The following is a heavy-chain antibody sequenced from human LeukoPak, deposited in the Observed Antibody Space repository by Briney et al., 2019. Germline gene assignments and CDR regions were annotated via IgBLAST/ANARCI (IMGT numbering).Heavy chain of an antibody. J-gene: IGHJ6*02. CDR3: ARTLRSGGGVTFYYYYYGMDV. V-gene: IGHV1-69*13. CDR1: GGTFSSYA. D-gene: IGHD3-16*01. Sequence: SVKVSCKASGGTFSSYAISWVRQAPGQGLEWMGGIIPIFGTANYGQKFQGRVTITADESTSTAYMELSSLRSEDTAVYYCARTLRSGGGVTFYYYYYGMDVWGQGTTVTVSS. CDR2: IIPIFGTA.